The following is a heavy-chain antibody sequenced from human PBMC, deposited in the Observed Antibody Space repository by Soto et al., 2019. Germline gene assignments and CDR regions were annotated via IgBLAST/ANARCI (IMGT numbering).Heavy chain of an antibody. CDR2: INAGNGNT. V-gene: IGHV1-3*01. D-gene: IGHD3-10*01. J-gene: IGHJ4*02. Sequence: ASVKGSCKASGYTFTSYGVNWVRQAPGQRLECLGWINAGNGNTKYSQKFQGRVTITRDTSASTAYMELSSLRSEDTAVYYCARGGPPIDYWGQGTLVTVSS. CDR1: GYTFTSYG. CDR3: ARGGPPIDY.